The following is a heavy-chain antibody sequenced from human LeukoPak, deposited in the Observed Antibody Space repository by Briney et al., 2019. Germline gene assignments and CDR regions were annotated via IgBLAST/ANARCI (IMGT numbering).Heavy chain of an antibody. CDR1: GVSISSYY. Sequence: SQTLSLTCTVSGVSISSYYWSWIRQPPGKGLDWIGYIYYSGSTNYNPSLKSRVTISVDTSKNQFSLKLSSVTAADTAVYYCASDPYGSGWFDPWGQGTLVTVSS. V-gene: IGHV4-59*01. J-gene: IGHJ5*02. D-gene: IGHD3-10*01. CDR3: ASDPYGSGWFDP. CDR2: IYYSGST.